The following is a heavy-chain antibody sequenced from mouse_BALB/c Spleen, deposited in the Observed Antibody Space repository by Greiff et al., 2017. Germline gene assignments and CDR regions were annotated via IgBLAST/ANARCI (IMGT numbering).Heavy chain of an antibody. V-gene: IGHV1-9*01. D-gene: IGHD2-3*01. CDR1: GYTFSSYW. CDR2: ILPGSGST. Sequence: VQLQQSGAELMKPGASVKISCKATGYTFSSYWIEWVKQRPGHGLEWIGEILPGSGSTNYNEKFKGKATFTADTSSNTAYMQLSSLTSEDSAVYYCARGGDGYLGGYFDVWGAGTTVTVSS. J-gene: IGHJ1*01. CDR3: ARGGDGYLGGYFDV.